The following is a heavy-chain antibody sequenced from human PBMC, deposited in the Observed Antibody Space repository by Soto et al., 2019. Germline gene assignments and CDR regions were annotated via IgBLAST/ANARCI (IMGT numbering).Heavy chain of an antibody. CDR2: IFYSGST. CDR1: GGSISSVGSY. D-gene: IGHD6-19*01. Sequence: QVLLRESGPGLVKPSETLSLTCSVSGGSISSVGSYMSWIRQHPGKGLEWIGYIFYSGSTYYSPSLRSRVTIALDMSKNQVSLTLTSVTAADTAVYYFAKDLSGWQIGYWGQGTLVTVSS. CDR3: AKDLSGWQIGY. J-gene: IGHJ4*02. V-gene: IGHV4-31*03.